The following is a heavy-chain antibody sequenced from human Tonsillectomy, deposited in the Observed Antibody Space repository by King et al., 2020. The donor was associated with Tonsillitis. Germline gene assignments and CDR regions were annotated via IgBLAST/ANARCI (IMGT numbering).Heavy chain of an antibody. D-gene: IGHD3-10*01. J-gene: IGHJ4*02. CDR3: AKDHNYDGSGSYNEYLDY. CDR2: ISYDGTYK. Sequence: VQLVESGGGVVQPGRSLRLSCAASGFSFSNFGMHWVRQAPGKGLEWVAVISYDGTYKYYTDSVKGRFTISRDNSKNTLYLQLNSLRAGDTAVYYCAKDHNYDGSGSYNEYLDYWGQGTLVTVSS. CDR1: GFSFSNFG. V-gene: IGHV3-30*18.